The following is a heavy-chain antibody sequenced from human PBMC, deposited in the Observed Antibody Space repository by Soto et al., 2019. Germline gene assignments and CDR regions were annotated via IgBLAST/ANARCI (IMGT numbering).Heavy chain of an antibody. D-gene: IGHD3-16*01. Sequence: QVQLVQSGPEVKKPGASVNVSCKSSAYSYTSYGISWVRQAPGQGLEWMGWISAYNGQTNYAQKFRGRVTFTTDASTSTAFMQRRSLRSDDTAMYYRARDTRKELWAEGLNAMDVWGQGTTVTV. V-gene: IGHV1-18*01. CDR1: AYSYTSYG. CDR3: ARDTRKELWAEGLNAMDV. J-gene: IGHJ6*02. CDR2: ISAYNGQT.